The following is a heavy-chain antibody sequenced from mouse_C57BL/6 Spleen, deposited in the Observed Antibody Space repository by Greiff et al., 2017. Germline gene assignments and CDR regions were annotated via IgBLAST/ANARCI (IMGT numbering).Heavy chain of an antibody. CDR1: GYTFTSYW. J-gene: IGHJ4*01. Sequence: QVQLQQPGTELVKPGASVKLSCKASGYTFTSYWMHWVKQRPGQGLEWIGNINPSNGGTNYNEKFKSKATLTVDKSSSTAYLQLSSLTSEDSAVDYCERWGIRVYAMDYWGQGTSVTVSS. CDR2: INPSNGGT. CDR3: ERWGIRVYAMDY. V-gene: IGHV1-53*01. D-gene: IGHD3-2*02.